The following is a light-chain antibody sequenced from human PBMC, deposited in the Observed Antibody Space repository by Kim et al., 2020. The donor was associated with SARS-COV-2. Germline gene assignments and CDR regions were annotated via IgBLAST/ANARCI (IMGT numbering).Light chain of an antibody. J-gene: IGKJ4*01. V-gene: IGKV3-15*01. CDR1: QSINSN. Sequence: EIVMTQSPATLSVSPGERATLSCRASQSINSNLAWYQQKPGQAHRLLIYGASTRATGVPARVSGSGSETEFTLTITSLQSEDSAVYYCQQYNKWPLTFGGGTKVDIK. CDR3: QQYNKWPLT. CDR2: GAS.